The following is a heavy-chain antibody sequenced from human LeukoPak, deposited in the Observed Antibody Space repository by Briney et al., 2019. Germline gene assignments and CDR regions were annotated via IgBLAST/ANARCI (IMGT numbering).Heavy chain of an antibody. J-gene: IGHJ4*02. V-gene: IGHV3-21*01. CDR3: ARGEYGSGSYHIDY. Sequence: PGGSLRLSCAASGFTFSSYSMNWVRQAPGKGLEWVSFISGSSSYIYYADSVKGRFTISRDNAKNSLYLQMNSLRAEDTAVYYCARGEYGSGSYHIDYWGQGTLVTVSS. CDR2: ISGSSSYI. D-gene: IGHD3-10*01. CDR1: GFTFSSYS.